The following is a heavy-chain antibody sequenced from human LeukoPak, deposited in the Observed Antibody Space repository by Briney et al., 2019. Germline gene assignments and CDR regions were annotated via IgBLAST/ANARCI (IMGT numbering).Heavy chain of an antibody. CDR1: GYTFTGYY. CDR3: ARGDSGYYSYYYMDV. J-gene: IGHJ6*03. V-gene: IGHV1-2*02. Sequence: APVKVSCKASGYTFTGYYMHWVRQAPGQGLEWMGWINPNSGGTNYAQKFQGRVTMTRDTSISTAYMELSRLRSDDTAVYYCARGDSGYYSYYYMDVWGKGTTVTVSS. CDR2: INPNSGGT. D-gene: IGHD1-26*01.